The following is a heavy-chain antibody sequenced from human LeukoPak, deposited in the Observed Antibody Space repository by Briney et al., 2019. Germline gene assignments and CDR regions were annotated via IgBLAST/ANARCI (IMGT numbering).Heavy chain of an antibody. CDR3: ATGAYCGGDCFDAFDI. CDR2: IYYSGST. Sequence: GSLRLPCAASGFTFSSYSMNWVRQAPGKGLEWIGSIYYSGSTYYNPSLKSRVTMSVDSSKNQFSLKLSSVTAADTAAYYCATGAYCGGDCFDAFDIWGQGTMVTISS. CDR1: GFTFSSYS. V-gene: IGHV4-59*04. D-gene: IGHD2-21*01. J-gene: IGHJ3*02.